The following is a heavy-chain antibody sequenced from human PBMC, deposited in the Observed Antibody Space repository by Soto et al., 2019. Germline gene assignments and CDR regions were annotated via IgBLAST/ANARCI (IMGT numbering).Heavy chain of an antibody. J-gene: IGHJ3*01. Sequence: QVQLVESGGGVVQPGRSLTLSCVVSGVTFRTYGIHWVRQAPGKGLEWVAVISYDGDYTSYADSVKGRFTISRDNSKNTIYLQVTNLGAQDTALYYCAKSDRGVFGVVMSPALDPLDVWGQGTMVAVSS. CDR1: GVTFRTYG. D-gene: IGHD3-3*01. CDR3: AKSDRGVFGVVMSPALDPLDV. V-gene: IGHV3-30*18. CDR2: ISYDGDYT.